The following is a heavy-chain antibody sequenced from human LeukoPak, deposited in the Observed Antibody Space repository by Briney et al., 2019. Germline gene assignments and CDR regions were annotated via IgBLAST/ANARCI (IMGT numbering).Heavy chain of an antibody. CDR1: GGSISSYY. J-gene: IGHJ6*02. CDR2: IYYSGST. V-gene: IGHV4-59*01. CDR3: ARDTMVRGVIDYYYYGMDV. D-gene: IGHD3-10*01. Sequence: PSETLSLTCTVSGGSISSYYWSWIRQPLGKGLEWIGYIYYSGSTNYNPSLKSRVTISVDTSKNQFSLKLSSVTAADTAVYYCARDTMVRGVIDYYYYGMDVWGQGTTVTVSS.